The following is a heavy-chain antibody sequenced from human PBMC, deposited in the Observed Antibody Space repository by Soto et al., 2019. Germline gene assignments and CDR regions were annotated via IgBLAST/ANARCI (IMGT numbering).Heavy chain of an antibody. CDR2: ISSSSSAI. D-gene: IGHD2-15*01. V-gene: IGHV3-48*01. CDR3: ARPLHSNHYYYMAV. CDR1: GFTFSSYS. J-gene: IGHJ6*03. Sequence: EVQLVESGGGLVQPGGSLRLSCAASGFTFSSYSMNWVRQAPGKGLEWVSYISSSSSAIYYADSVKGRFTISRDNAKNSLYLQMNSLRAEDTAMYYCARPLHSNHYYYMAVWGKGTTDNVSS.